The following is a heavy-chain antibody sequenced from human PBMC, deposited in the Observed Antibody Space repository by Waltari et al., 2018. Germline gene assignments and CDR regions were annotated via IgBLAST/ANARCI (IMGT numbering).Heavy chain of an antibody. V-gene: IGHV4-38-2*02. Sequence: QVQLQESGPGLVKPSETLSLTCTVSGYSISSGYYWGWIRQPPGKGLEWIGSIYHSGSTYYNPSLKSRVTISVDTSKNQFSLKLSSVTAADTAVYYCATQFGRDGYRNNAFDIWGQGTMVTVSS. J-gene: IGHJ3*02. CDR1: GYSISSGYY. D-gene: IGHD5-12*01. CDR2: IYHSGST. CDR3: ATQFGRDGYRNNAFDI.